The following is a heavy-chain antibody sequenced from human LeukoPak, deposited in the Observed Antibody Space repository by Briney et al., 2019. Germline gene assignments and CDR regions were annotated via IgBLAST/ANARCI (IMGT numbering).Heavy chain of an antibody. V-gene: IGHV3-23*01. J-gene: IGHJ6*02. D-gene: IGHD4-17*01. CDR1: GFTFSSYS. Sequence: GGSLRLSCAASGFTFSSYSMMWVRQALWKGLEWVSAIRGSGVSTYYADSVKGRFTISRDNSKNTLYLQMNSLRAEDTAVYYCAKGYGDYYYAMDVWGQGTTVTVSS. CDR2: IRGSGVST. CDR3: AKGYGDYYYAMDV.